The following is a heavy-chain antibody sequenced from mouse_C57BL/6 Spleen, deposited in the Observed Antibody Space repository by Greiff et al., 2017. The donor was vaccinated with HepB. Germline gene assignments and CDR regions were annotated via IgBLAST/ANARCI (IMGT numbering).Heavy chain of an antibody. D-gene: IGHD2-3*01. V-gene: IGHV2-6-1*01. CDR3: ARHDDGYYEGNAMDY. CDR1: GFSLTSYG. J-gene: IGHJ4*01. Sequence: VQLQESGPGLVAPSQSLSITCTVSGFSLTSYGVHWVRQPPGKGLEWLVVIWSDGSTTYNSALKSRLSISKDNSKSQVFLKMNSLQTDDTAMYYCARHDDGYYEGNAMDYWGQGTSVTVSS. CDR2: IWSDGST.